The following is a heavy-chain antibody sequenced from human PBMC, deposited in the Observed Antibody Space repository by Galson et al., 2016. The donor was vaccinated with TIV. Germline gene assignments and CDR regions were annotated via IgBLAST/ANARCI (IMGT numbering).Heavy chain of an antibody. D-gene: IGHD3-16*01. CDR1: GYTFTRYY. J-gene: IGHJ4*02. V-gene: IGHV1-46*03. CDR3: ASPQSGSYDFDY. Sequence: SVKVSCTASGYTFTRYYMHWVRQAAGQGLEWMGIIDPSNGETTYAQKFQGRLTLTRDTSTSTVYFELSSLTAEDTVLYYCASPQSGSYDFDYWGQGTLVTVSS. CDR2: IDPSNGET.